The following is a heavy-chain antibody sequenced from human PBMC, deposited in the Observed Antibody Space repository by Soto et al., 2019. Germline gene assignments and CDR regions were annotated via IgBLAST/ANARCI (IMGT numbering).Heavy chain of an antibody. J-gene: IGHJ4*02. D-gene: IGHD3-10*01. CDR3: ARGYMVRGVKSGPNFDY. CDR2: IYHSGST. Sequence: PSETLSLTCAVSGYSISSGYYWGWIRQPPGKGLEWIGSIYHSGSTYYNPSLKSRVTISVDTSKNQFSLKLSSVTAADTAVYYCARGYMVRGVKSGPNFDYWGQGTLVTVSS. V-gene: IGHV4-38-2*01. CDR1: GYSISSGYY.